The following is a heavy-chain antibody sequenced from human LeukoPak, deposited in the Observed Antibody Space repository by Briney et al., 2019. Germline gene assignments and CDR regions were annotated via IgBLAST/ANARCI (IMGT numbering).Heavy chain of an antibody. CDR1: GYTFTSYY. CDR3: AREGYIYYDSSGQKRFDY. Sequence: ASVKVSCKASGYTFTSYYMHWVRQAPGQGLEWMGIINPSGGSTSYAQKFQGRVTITADESTSTAYMELSSLRSEDTAVYYCAREGYIYYDSSGQKRFDYWGQGTLVTVSS. J-gene: IGHJ4*02. D-gene: IGHD3-22*01. V-gene: IGHV1-46*01. CDR2: INPSGGST.